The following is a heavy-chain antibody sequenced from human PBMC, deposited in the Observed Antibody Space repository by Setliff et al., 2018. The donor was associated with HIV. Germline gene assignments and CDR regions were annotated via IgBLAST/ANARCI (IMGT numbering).Heavy chain of an antibody. CDR1: GGSFSNYA. J-gene: IGHJ3*02. Sequence: SVKVSCKASGGSFSNYAFSWVRQAPGQGLEWMGGIIPIFGTSNYARKFQGRVTLNADGSTSTVYMELNSLGSGDTAVYYCARGGVRGYSYGEAFDIWGQGTLVTVSS. CDR2: IIPIFGTS. CDR3: ARGGVRGYSYGEAFDI. D-gene: IGHD5-18*01. V-gene: IGHV1-69*13.